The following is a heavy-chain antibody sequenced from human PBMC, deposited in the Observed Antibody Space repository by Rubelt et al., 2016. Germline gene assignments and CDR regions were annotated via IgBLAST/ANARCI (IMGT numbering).Heavy chain of an antibody. CDR2: ISWDGGST. CDR1: GFTFDDYT. V-gene: IGHV3-43*01. J-gene: IGHJ4*02. CDR3: AKDLSKLLWFGEGFDY. D-gene: IGHD3-10*01. Sequence: AASGFTFDDYTMHWVRQAPGKGLEWVSLISWDGGSTYYADSVKGRFTISRDNSKNSLYLQMNSLRTEDTALYYCAKDLSKLLWFGEGFDYWGQGTLVPSPQ.